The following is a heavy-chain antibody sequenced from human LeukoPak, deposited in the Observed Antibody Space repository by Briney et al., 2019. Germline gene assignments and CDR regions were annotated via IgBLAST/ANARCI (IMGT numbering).Heavy chain of an antibody. Sequence: GGSLRLSCAASGFTFSSYAMHWVRQAPGKGLEWVAVISYDGSNKYYADSVKGRFTISRDNSKNTLYLQMNSLRAEDTAVYYCAKKTNVGSGSYFSNYFDYWGQGTLVTVSS. D-gene: IGHD3-10*01. V-gene: IGHV3-30*04. CDR2: ISYDGSNK. CDR1: GFTFSSYA. CDR3: AKKTNVGSGSYFSNYFDY. J-gene: IGHJ4*02.